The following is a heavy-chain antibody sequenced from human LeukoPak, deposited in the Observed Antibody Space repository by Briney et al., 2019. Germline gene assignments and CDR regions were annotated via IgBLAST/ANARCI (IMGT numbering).Heavy chain of an antibody. CDR3: AKTSSMYYDFWSGYYNPPDY. D-gene: IGHD3-3*01. CDR1: GFTFSSYA. V-gene: IGHV3-23*01. Sequence: PGGSLRPSCAASGFTFSSYAMSWVRQAPGKGLEWVSAISGSGGSTYYADSVKGRFTISRDNSKNTLYLQMNSLRAEDTAVYYCAKTSSMYYDFWSGYYNPPDYWGQGTLVTVSS. J-gene: IGHJ4*02. CDR2: ISGSGGST.